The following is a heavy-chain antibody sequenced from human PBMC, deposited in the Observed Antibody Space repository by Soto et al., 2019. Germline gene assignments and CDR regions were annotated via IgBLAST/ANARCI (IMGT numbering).Heavy chain of an antibody. Sequence: ASVKVSCKASGYTFTNSAIHWVRQAPGQTLEWMGWINVGNGNTNYSQKFQGRVTMTRDTSTSTVYMELSSLRSEDTAVYYCARDPKTDAFDIWGQGTMVTVSS. V-gene: IGHV1-3*01. CDR3: ARDPKTDAFDI. CDR2: INVGNGNT. J-gene: IGHJ3*02. CDR1: GYTFTNSA.